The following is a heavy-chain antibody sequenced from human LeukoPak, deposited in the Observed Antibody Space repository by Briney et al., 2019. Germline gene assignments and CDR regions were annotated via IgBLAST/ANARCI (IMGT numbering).Heavy chain of an antibody. CDR2: INPNSGGS. D-gene: IGHD6-19*01. V-gene: IGHV1-2*06. CDR3: ARTWLPAPYFDY. CDR1: GYTFTDYY. Sequence: GASVKVSCKASGYTFTDYYMHWVRQAPGQGLEWMGRINPNSGGSNYAQEFQGRVTMTRDTSISTAYMELNRLRSDDTAVYYCARTWLPAPYFDYWGQGTLVTVSS. J-gene: IGHJ4*02.